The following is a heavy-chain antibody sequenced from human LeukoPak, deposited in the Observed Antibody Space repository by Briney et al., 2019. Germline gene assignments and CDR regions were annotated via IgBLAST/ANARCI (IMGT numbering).Heavy chain of an antibody. J-gene: IGHJ4*02. D-gene: IGHD4-17*01. Sequence: GGSLRLSCAAPGFTFSSYEMNWVRQAPGKGLEWVSYISSSGSTIYYADSVKGRFTISRDNAKNSLYLQMNSLRAEDTAVYYCARDPSDTVTDGYFDYWGQGTLVTVSS. CDR2: ISSSGSTI. V-gene: IGHV3-48*03. CDR1: GFTFSSYE. CDR3: ARDPSDTVTDGYFDY.